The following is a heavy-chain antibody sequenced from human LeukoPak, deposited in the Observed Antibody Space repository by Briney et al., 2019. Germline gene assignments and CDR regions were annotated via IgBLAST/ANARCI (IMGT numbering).Heavy chain of an antibody. D-gene: IGHD3-10*01. V-gene: IGHV3-9*01. CDR2: INWNGGIT. Sequence: GGSLRLSCAASGFSFDDYAMHWVRQAPGKGLEWVSGINWNGGITDYADSVKGRFTISRGNAKNSLYLQMNSLRADDTALYYCAKRMVRGGAFDIWGQGTMVTVSS. CDR1: GFSFDDYA. J-gene: IGHJ3*02. CDR3: AKRMVRGGAFDI.